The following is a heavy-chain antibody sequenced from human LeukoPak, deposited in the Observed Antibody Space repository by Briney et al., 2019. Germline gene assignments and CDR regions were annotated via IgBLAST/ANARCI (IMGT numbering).Heavy chain of an antibody. CDR1: GFTFSSSA. D-gene: IGHD3-22*01. J-gene: IGHJ4*02. CDR2: ISGSGGST. Sequence: GGSLRLSCAASGFTFSSSAMSWVRQAPGKGLEWVSAISGSGGSTYYADSVKGRFTISRDNSKNTLYLQMNSLRAEDTAVYYCSETIGEYDSSGYFCYLGPGTLVTVSS. V-gene: IGHV3-23*01. CDR3: SETIGEYDSSGYFCY.